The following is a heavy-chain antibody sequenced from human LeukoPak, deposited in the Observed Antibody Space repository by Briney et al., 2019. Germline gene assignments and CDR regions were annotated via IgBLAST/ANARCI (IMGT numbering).Heavy chain of an antibody. CDR2: IWNDASNQ. J-gene: IGHJ4*02. CDR1: GFTFSRYA. Sequence: GGSLRLSCAASGFTFSRYAMHWVRQAPGKGLEWVAFIWNDASNQNYADSVKGRFTISRDNSKKMVYVQMNSLRVDDTAAYYCARDWYYDSAGYFPYWGLGTLVTVSS. V-gene: IGHV3-33*01. CDR3: ARDWYYDSAGYFPY. D-gene: IGHD3-22*01.